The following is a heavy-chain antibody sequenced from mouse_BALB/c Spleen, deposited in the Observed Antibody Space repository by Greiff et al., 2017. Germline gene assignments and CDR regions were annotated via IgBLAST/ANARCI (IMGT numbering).Heavy chain of an antibody. V-gene: IGHV14-3*02. CDR2: IDPANGNT. J-gene: IGHJ2*01. D-gene: IGHD1-1*01. CDR3: ALLYYGSSLDY. CDR1: GFNIKDTY. Sequence: VQLQQSGAELVKPGASVKLSCTASGFNIKDTYMHWVKQRPEQGLEWIGRIDPANGNTKYDPKFQGKATITADTSSNTAYLQLSSLTSEDTAVYYCALLYYGSSLDYWGQGTTLTVSS.